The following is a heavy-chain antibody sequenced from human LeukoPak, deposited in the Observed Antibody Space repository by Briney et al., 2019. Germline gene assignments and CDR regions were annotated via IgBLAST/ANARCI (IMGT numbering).Heavy chain of an antibody. V-gene: IGHV3-13*04. Sequence: GGSLRLSCAASGFTFSSYDMHWVRQAPGKGLEWVSAIGSAGNTYYVGSVKGRFTISREIAKNSLYLQMNSLRAGDTAVYYCAREGYDEAFDIWGHGTMVTVSS. J-gene: IGHJ3*02. CDR3: AREGYDEAFDI. CDR1: GFTFSSYD. D-gene: IGHD2-15*01. CDR2: IGSAGNT.